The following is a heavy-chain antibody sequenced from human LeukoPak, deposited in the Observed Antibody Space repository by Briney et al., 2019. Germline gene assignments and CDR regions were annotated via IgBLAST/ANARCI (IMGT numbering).Heavy chain of an antibody. CDR2: IYYSGST. D-gene: IGHD2-2*01. CDR3: ARNIVVVPAALNWFDP. J-gene: IGHJ5*02. CDR1: GGSISSYY. Sequence: PSETLSLTCTVSGGSISSYYWSWIRQPPGKGLEWIGYIYYSGSTNYNPSLKSRVTISVDTSKNQFSLKLSSATAADTAVYYCARNIVVVPAALNWFDPWGQGTLVTVSS. V-gene: IGHV4-59*01.